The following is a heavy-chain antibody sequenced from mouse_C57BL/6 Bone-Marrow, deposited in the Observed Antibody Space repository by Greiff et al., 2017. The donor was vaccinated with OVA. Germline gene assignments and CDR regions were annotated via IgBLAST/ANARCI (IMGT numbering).Heavy chain of an antibody. Sequence: VQLQQSGAELVRPGASVKLSCTASGFNIKDYYMHWVKQRPEQGLEWIGRIDPEDGDTEYAPKFQGKATMTADTSSNTAYLQLSSLTSEDTAVDYCTTVYGSSYYWYFDVWGTGTTVTVSA. CDR1: GFNIKDYY. CDR3: TTVYGSSYYWYFDV. V-gene: IGHV14-1*01. D-gene: IGHD1-1*01. CDR2: IDPEDGDT. J-gene: IGHJ1*03.